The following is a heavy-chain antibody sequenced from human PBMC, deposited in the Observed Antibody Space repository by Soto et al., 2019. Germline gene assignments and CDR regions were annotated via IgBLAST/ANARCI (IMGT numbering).Heavy chain of an antibody. Sequence: QVQLVQSGAEVKKPGASVKVSCKASGYTFTSYGISWVRQAPGQGLEWMGWISAYNGNTNYAQKLQGRVTMTPDTSTSTAYMELRSLRSDATAGYYCARAGALGENYYYYGMDVWGQGTTVTVSS. CDR2: ISAYNGNT. CDR3: ARAGALGENYYYYGMDV. D-gene: IGHD3-16*01. J-gene: IGHJ6*02. V-gene: IGHV1-18*01. CDR1: GYTFTSYG.